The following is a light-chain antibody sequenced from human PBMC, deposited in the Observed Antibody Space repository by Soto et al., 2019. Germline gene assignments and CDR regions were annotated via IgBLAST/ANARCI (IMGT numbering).Light chain of an antibody. J-gene: IGKJ1*01. V-gene: IGKV1-39*01. CDR3: QQSYNNPGT. CDR1: QSISNF. Sequence: DIQMTQSPSSLSASVGDRVTITCRASQSISNFLNWYQQKPGKAPKLLIYSASSLQSGVPSRFSGTGSVTDFSLTIISLQPEDFATYYGQQSYNNPGTFGQGTKVEVK. CDR2: SAS.